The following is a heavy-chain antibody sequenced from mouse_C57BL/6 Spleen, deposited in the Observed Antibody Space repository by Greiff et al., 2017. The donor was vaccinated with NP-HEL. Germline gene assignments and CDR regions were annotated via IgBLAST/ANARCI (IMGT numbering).Heavy chain of an antibody. D-gene: IGHD2-3*01. CDR1: GYAFSSSW. V-gene: IGHV1-82*01. CDR3: ARETCDGYPAWFAY. J-gene: IGHJ3*01. Sequence: QVQLQQSGPELVKPGASVKISCKASGYAFSSSWMNWVKQRPGKGLEWIGRIYPGDGATNYNGKFKGKATLTADKSSSTAYMQLSSLTSEDSAVYFCARETCDGYPAWFAYWGQGTLVTVSA. CDR2: IYPGDGAT.